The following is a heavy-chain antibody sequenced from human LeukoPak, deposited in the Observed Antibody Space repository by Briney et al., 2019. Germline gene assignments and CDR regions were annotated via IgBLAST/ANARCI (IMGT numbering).Heavy chain of an antibody. V-gene: IGHV1-69*04. J-gene: IGHJ1*01. CDR2: IIPIHGVA. D-gene: IGHD2-15*01. CDR1: RATFRNYG. Sequence: GSSVTVSCKTSRATFRNYGITWVRQVPGQGLEWMGRIIPIHGVAHTAQRFQGRVNITADESTNTIYVEVSSLRSEDTAMYYCSRDSAGYPDEWGQGTLVTVTS. CDR3: SRDSAGYPDE.